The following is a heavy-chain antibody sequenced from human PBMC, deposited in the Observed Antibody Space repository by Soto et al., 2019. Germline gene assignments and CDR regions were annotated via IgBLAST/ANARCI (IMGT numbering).Heavy chain of an antibody. D-gene: IGHD1-1*01. CDR2: IYYSGST. V-gene: IGHV4-59*08. CDR1: GGSISSYY. Sequence: QVQLQESGPGLVKPSETLSLTCTGSGGSISSYYCSWIRQPPGKGLAWIGHIYYSGSTNYNPSLKIRVTISVDTSKHQFSLKLSSVTAADTAVYYCARRYGYSFDYWGQGTLGTVSS. J-gene: IGHJ4*02. CDR3: ARRYGYSFDY.